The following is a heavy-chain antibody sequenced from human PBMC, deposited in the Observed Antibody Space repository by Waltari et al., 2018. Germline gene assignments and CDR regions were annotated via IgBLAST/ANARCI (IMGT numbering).Heavy chain of an antibody. CDR1: GYTFSSYA. J-gene: IGHJ3*01. D-gene: IGHD1-26*01. Sequence: QVQLVQSASELKKPGASVKISCKASGYTFSSYAMNWVRQAPGQGLEWMGWINTNIGNPTYAQGFTGRFVFSLDTSVSTAYVQINNLRAEDTAVYYCVRDMGSYSVAAFDVWGQGTMVTVSS. CDR2: INTNIGNP. V-gene: IGHV7-4-1*02. CDR3: VRDMGSYSVAAFDV.